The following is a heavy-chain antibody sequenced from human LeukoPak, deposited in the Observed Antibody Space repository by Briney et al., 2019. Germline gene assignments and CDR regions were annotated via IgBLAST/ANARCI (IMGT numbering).Heavy chain of an antibody. Sequence: ASVKVSCKASGYTFTGYDINWVRQATGQGLEWMGWMNPNSGNTGYAQKFQGRVTMTRNTSISTAYMELSSLRSEDTAVYYCARMRMMVLSNWFDPWGQGTLVTVSS. J-gene: IGHJ5*02. V-gene: IGHV1-8*01. CDR1: GYTFTGYD. D-gene: IGHD3-10*01. CDR2: MNPNSGNT. CDR3: ARMRMMVLSNWFDP.